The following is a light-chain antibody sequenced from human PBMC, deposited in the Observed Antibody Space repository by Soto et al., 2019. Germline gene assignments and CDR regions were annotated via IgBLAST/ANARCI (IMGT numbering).Light chain of an antibody. Sequence: DIQMTQSPSSLSASVGDRVTIACRASQSISSYLNWYQHKPGKAPKLLIYAASSLQSGVPSRFSGSGSGTDFILSISSLQPEDFATYDCQQSYSTLLTFGQGTKMEIK. CDR1: QSISSY. J-gene: IGKJ1*01. V-gene: IGKV1-39*01. CDR3: QQSYSTLLT. CDR2: AAS.